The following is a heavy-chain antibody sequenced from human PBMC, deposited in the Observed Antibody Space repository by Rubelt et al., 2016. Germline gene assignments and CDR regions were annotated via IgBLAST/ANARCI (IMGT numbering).Heavy chain of an antibody. Sequence: GKGLEWVSDISGSGLTTYYADSVKGRFTISRDNSKNTLYLQMNSLRAEDTAVYYCARGMLGTQYRLSPFDYWGQGTLVTVSS. CDR3: ARGMLGTQYRLSPFDY. CDR2: ISGSGLTT. V-gene: IGHV3-23*01. J-gene: IGHJ4*02. D-gene: IGHD3-10*02.